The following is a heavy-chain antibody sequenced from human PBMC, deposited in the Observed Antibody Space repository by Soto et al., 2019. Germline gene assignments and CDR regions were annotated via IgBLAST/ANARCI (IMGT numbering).Heavy chain of an antibody. Sequence: PGGSLRLSCAASGFTFSDSAMHWLRQASGKGLEWVGRIRNKGNNYATAYTASVKGRFTISRDDSKNTVYLQMNSLKIDDTAVYYCTARRDWTAVDPLEYWGLGTLVTFSS. J-gene: IGHJ4*02. V-gene: IGHV3-73*01. CDR3: TARRDWTAVDPLEY. D-gene: IGHD5-18*01. CDR1: GFTFSDSA. CDR2: IRNKGNNYAT.